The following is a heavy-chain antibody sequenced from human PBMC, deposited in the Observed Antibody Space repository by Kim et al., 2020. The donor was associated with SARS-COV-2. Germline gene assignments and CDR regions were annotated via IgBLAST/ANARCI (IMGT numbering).Heavy chain of an antibody. D-gene: IGHD3-16*01. CDR1: GYSFTSYW. J-gene: IGHJ3*02. V-gene: IGHV5-10-1*01. Sequence: GESLKISCKGSGYSFTSYWISWVRQMPGKGLEWMGRIDPSDSYTNYSPSFQGHVTISADKSISTAYLQWSSLKASDTAMYYCRLITFGGARGSLDIRGQGTMVTVSS. CDR2: IDPSDSYT. CDR3: RLITFGGARGSLDI.